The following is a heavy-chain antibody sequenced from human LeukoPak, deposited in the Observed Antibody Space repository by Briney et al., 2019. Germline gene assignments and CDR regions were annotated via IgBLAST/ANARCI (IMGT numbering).Heavy chain of an antibody. D-gene: IGHD5-18*01. Sequence: GGSLRLSCAASGFTFSSYAMHWVRQAPGKGLEWVAVISHDGNKKYYADSVKGRFTISRDNSKNTLYLQMGSLRAEDMAVYYCARVEWGYSYGSWGQGTLVTVSS. CDR2: ISHDGNKK. CDR3: ARVEWGYSYGS. J-gene: IGHJ4*02. V-gene: IGHV3-30*14. CDR1: GFTFSSYA.